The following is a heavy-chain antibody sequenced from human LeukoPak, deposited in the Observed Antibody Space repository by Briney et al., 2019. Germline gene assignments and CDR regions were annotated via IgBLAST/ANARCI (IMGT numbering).Heavy chain of an antibody. CDR2: IIPVFGTA. Sequence: ASVKVSCKASGGTFSSYAISWVRQAHGQGLEWMGGIIPVFGTANYAQKFQGRVTITADKSTSTAYMELSSLRSEDTAVYYCARTSSRTTLDYYYYMDVWGKGTTVTVSS. V-gene: IGHV1-69*06. D-gene: IGHD1-1*01. CDR1: GGTFSSYA. CDR3: ARTSSRTTLDYYYYMDV. J-gene: IGHJ6*03.